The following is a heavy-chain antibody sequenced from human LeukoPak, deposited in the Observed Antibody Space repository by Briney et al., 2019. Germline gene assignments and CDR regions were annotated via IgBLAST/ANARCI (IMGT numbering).Heavy chain of an antibody. J-gene: IGHJ4*02. Sequence: GGSLRLSCAASGFTFSNYAMSWVRQAPGKGLEWVSAVSGRDTSAYYTDSVKGRFTISRDNSKNTLYLQMNSLSAEDTAIYYCAKWGDYDVLTGYYDSDYWGQGTLVTVSS. CDR3: AKWGDYDVLTGYYDSDY. V-gene: IGHV3-23*01. D-gene: IGHD3-9*01. CDR2: VSGRDTSA. CDR1: GFTFSNYA.